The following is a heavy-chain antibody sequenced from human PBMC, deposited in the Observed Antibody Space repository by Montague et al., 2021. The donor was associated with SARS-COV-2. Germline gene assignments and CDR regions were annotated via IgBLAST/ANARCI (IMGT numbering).Heavy chain of an antibody. CDR1: GDSVSSTSAS. V-gene: IGHV6-1*01. Sequence: CAISGDSVSSTSASWNWIRQSPSRGLEWLARTYYRSWWRSQYPGSLESRITISGDTSKNQFSLQLNSVTPEDTAVYYCASAFYGDHWAFDVWGQGTMVTVSS. CDR2: TYYRSWWRS. J-gene: IGHJ3*01. CDR3: ASAFYGDHWAFDV. D-gene: IGHD3-3*02.